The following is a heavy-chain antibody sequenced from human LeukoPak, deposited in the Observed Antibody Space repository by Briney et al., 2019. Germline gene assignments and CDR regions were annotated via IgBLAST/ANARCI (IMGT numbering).Heavy chain of an antibody. D-gene: IGHD4-17*01. CDR1: GYTFTGYY. CDR2: INPNSGGT. J-gene: IGHJ5*02. Sequence: ASVKGSCKASGYTFTGYYMHWVRPAPEQGREWMGCINPNSGGTNYAQKFQGRVTMTRDTSISTAYMELSRLRSDDTAVYYCARGASGVYTVTTSWFDPWGQGTLVTVSS. V-gene: IGHV1-2*02. CDR3: ARGASGVYTVTTSWFDP.